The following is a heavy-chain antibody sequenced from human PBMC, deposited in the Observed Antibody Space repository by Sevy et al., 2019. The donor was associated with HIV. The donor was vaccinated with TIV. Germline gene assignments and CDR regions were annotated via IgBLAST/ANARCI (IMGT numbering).Heavy chain of an antibody. CDR2: ITGSGGNT. CDR1: GFTFSSYA. J-gene: IGHJ3*02. CDR3: AKDQAGSPRPLNAFDI. Sequence: GGSLRLSCAASGFTFSSYAMNWVRQAPGKGLEWVSSITGSGGNTYYADSVKGRFSISRDNSKNTLYLPMNSLRAEDTALYYCAKDQAGSPRPLNAFDIWGQGTMVTVSS. D-gene: IGHD3-10*01. V-gene: IGHV3-23*01.